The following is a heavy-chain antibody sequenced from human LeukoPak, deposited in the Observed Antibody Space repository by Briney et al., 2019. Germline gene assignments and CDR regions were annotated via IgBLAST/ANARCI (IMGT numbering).Heavy chain of an antibody. CDR2: IYYSGST. J-gene: IGHJ4*02. V-gene: IGHV4-59*12. CDR3: ARGLNDSSGYYRTRFDY. D-gene: IGHD3-22*01. Sequence: SETLSLTCTVSGGSISTYFWSWIRQPPGKGLEWIGYIYYSGSTNYNPSLKSRVTISLDTSKNQFSLKLSSVTAADTAVYYCARGLNDSSGYYRTRFDYWGQGTLVTVSS. CDR1: GGSISTYF.